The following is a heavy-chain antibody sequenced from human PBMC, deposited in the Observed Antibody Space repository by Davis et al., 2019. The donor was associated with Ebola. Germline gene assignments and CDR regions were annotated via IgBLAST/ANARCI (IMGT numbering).Heavy chain of an antibody. CDR1: GGSISSSNW. Sequence: SETLSLTCAVSGGSISSSNWWRWVRPPPGKGLEWLGEIYHSGSTNYNPSLKSRVAISVDTSKNQFSLKLSSVTAADTAVYYCARHGEGWEFDYWGQGTLVTVSS. CDR3: ARHGEGWEFDY. D-gene: IGHD1-26*01. J-gene: IGHJ4*02. CDR2: IYHSGST. V-gene: IGHV4-4*02.